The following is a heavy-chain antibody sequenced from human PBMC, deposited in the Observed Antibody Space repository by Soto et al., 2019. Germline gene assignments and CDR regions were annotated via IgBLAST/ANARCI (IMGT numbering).Heavy chain of an antibody. J-gene: IGHJ4*02. Sequence: SGPTLVNPTQTLTLTCTLSGFSLTTSGVSVGWIRQPPGKGLEWIGSIYYSGSTYYKPSLKSRVTMSVDTSKNQFSLKLSSVTAADTAVYYCARQVAMVRGVNMFDYWGQGTLVTVSS. CDR1: GFSLTTSGVS. CDR3: ARQVAMVRGVNMFDY. D-gene: IGHD3-10*01. V-gene: IGHV4-39*01. CDR2: IYYSGST.